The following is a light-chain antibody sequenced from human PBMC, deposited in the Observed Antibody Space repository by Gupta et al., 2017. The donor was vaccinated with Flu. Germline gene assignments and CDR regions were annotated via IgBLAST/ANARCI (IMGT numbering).Light chain of an antibody. CDR1: QSVNSN. CDR3: QQYNNWPRT. Sequence: EIEMTQSPATLSVSPGERATLSCRASQSVNSNLAWYQQKPGQTPRLLIIDASTRATGIPARFSGSGSGTEFTLAISSLQSEDFAVYYCQQYNNWPRTFGQGTKVEIK. V-gene: IGKV3-15*01. J-gene: IGKJ1*01. CDR2: DAS.